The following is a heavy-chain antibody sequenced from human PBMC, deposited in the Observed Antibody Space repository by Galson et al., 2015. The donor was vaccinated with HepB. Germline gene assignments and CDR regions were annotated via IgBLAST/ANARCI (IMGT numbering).Heavy chain of an antibody. V-gene: IGHV3-7*01. CDR1: GFTFSDHW. CDR3: AKGGH. D-gene: IGHD1-26*01. J-gene: IGHJ4*02. Sequence: SLRLSCAASGFTFSDHWMSWVRQAPGKGPDWVANIKEDGSEKDYVDSVKGRFTISRDNAKNSVFLQMNSLRVEDTAVYYCAKGGHWGQGTLVAVSS. CDR2: IKEDGSEK.